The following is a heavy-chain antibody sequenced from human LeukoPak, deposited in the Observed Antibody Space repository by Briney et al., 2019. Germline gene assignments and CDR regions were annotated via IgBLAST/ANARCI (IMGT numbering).Heavy chain of an antibody. J-gene: IGHJ4*02. D-gene: IGHD6-19*01. CDR1: GFIFNSYT. V-gene: IGHV3-21*01. Sequence: GGSLRPSCAASGFIFNSYTMNWVRQAPGKGLEWVSSMSSSGRDIYYADSVKGRFTISRDNAKSSLYLQINSLRAEDTAVYYCARAVAYFDYWGQGTLVTVSS. CDR2: MSSSGRDI. CDR3: ARAVAYFDY.